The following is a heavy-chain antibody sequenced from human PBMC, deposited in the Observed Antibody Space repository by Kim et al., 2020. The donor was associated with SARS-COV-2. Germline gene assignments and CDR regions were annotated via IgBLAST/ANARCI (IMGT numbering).Heavy chain of an antibody. D-gene: IGHD4-17*01. V-gene: IGHV3-7*01. CDR1: GFTFSSYW. J-gene: IGHJ3*02. CDR3: ARDNDYGESAFDI. CDR2: INHGGSEK. Sequence: GGSLRLSCAASGFTFSSYWMSWVRQAPGKGLEWVANINHGGSEKYYVDSVKGRFTISRDNAKNSLYLQMNSLRAEDTAVYYCARDNDYGESAFDIWGPGTMVSVSS.